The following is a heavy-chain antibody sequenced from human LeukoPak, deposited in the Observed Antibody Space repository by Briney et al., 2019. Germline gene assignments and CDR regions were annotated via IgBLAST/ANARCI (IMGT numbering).Heavy chain of an antibody. CDR1: GGSISSYY. CDR2: IYYSGST. CDR3: ARRSGVPGYSYYMDV. D-gene: IGHD2-8*01. Sequence: SETLSLTCTVSGGSISSYYWSWIRQPPGKGLEWIGHIYYSGSTNYNPSLKSRVTISVDTSKNQFSLKLSSVTAADTAVYYCARRSGVPGYSYYMDVWGKGTTVTVSS. J-gene: IGHJ6*03. V-gene: IGHV4-59*01.